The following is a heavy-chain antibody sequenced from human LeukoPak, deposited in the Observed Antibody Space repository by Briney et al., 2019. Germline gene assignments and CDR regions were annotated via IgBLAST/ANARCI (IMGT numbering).Heavy chain of an antibody. CDR1: GFTFSSYG. J-gene: IGHJ4*02. V-gene: IGHV3-33*01. Sequence: GGSLRLSCAASGFTFSSYGMHWVRQAPGKGLEWVAVIWYDGSNKYYADSVKGRFTISRDNSKNTLYLQMNSLRAEDTAVYYCARDPSGNLHFDYWGQGTLVTVSS. CDR3: ARDPSGNLHFDY. CDR2: IWYDGSNK. D-gene: IGHD6-19*01.